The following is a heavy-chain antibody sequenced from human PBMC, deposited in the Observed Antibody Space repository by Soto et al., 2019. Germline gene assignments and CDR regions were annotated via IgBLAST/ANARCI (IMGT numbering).Heavy chain of an antibody. D-gene: IGHD2-2*01. Sequence: PSETLSLTCTVSSSPINSRYYWGWIRQTPGKGLEWVASIYHSGSTHYNPSLKSRATISVDTSNNQFSLRLSSVTAADTAIYYCERNTSARTSHYWGQGTQVTVSP. J-gene: IGHJ4*02. CDR1: SSPINSRYY. CDR2: IYHSGST. CDR3: ERNTSARTSHY. V-gene: IGHV4-38-2*02.